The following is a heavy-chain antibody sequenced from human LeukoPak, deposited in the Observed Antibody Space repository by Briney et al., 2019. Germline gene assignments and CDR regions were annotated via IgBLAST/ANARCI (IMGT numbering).Heavy chain of an antibody. V-gene: IGHV3-43*01. CDR2: ISWDGGST. CDR1: GFPFDDYT. CDR3: TKDSSTSSYYMDV. Sequence: GGSLRLSCAASGFPFDDYTMHWVRQAPGKGLEWVSLISWDGGSTYYADSVKGRFTISRDNSKNPLYLQMNSLRTEDTALYYCTKDSSTSSYYMDVWGKGTTVTVSS. J-gene: IGHJ6*03. D-gene: IGHD2-2*01.